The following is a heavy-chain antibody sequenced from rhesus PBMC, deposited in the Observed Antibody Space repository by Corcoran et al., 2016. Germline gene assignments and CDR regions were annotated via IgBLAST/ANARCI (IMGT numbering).Heavy chain of an antibody. CDR1: GASFTSAG. CDR2: INGDSGKT. CDR3: TRAPSGWGAAY. J-gene: IGHJ4*01. D-gene: IGHD2-21*01. V-gene: IGHV4-80*01. Sequence: QVQLQESGPGLVKPSETLSLTCTVSGASFTSAGCRWIRQSPGKGLEWLGEINGDSGKTTYHPSFKSRITISKDASKNQFSLNLNSVTAADTAMYYCTRAPSGWGAAYWGQGVLVTVSS.